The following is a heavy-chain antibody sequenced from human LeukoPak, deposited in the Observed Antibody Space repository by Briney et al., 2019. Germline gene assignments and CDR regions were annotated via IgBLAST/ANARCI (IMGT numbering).Heavy chain of an antibody. CDR1: GFTFSTYA. CDR2: LSGNGNTI. J-gene: IGHJ4*02. D-gene: IGHD4-23*01. CDR3: AKALYGGHDY. Sequence: PGGSLRLSCAASGFTFSTYAMSWVRLAPGKGLECVSALSGNGNTIYYADSVKGRFTISRDNSKNTLSLQMNSLRAEDTAVYYCAKALYGGHDYWGQGTLVTVSS. V-gene: IGHV3-23*01.